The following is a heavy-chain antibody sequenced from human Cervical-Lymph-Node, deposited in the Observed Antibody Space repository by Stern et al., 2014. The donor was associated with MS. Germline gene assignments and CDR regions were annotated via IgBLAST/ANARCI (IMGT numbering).Heavy chain of an antibody. Sequence: QMQLVQSGTEVKKPGSSVKVSCKASGGSFSYLAISWVRPAPGQGLEWMGEIIPIFATPNHAQKFQGRVTISADESTSTVYMELRNLRSDDTAVYYCARDGTPGSVSGIWFDPWGQGTLVTVSS. D-gene: IGHD3-10*01. CDR3: ARDGTPGSVSGIWFDP. V-gene: IGHV1-69*01. CDR1: GGSFSYLA. J-gene: IGHJ5*02. CDR2: IIPIFATP.